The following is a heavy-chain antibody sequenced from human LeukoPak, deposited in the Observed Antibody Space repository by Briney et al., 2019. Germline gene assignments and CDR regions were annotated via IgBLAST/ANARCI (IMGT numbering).Heavy chain of an antibody. CDR1: GFTLSIYS. J-gene: IGHJ4*02. V-gene: IGHV3-48*01. D-gene: IGHD3-3*01. CDR2: ISSSSSTI. CDR3: ARAGDFSFKD. Sequence: PGGSLRLSCAASGFTLSIYSMNWVRQAPGKGLEWVSYISSSSSTISYADSVKGRFTISRDNAENSLYLQMNSLRAEDTAVYYCARAGDFSFKDWGQGTLVTVSS.